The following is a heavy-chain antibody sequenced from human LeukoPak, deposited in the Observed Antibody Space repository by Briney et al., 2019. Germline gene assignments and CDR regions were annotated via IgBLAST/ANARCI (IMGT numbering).Heavy chain of an antibody. CDR2: ISGSAATT. Sequence: GGSLRLSCAASGFTFSTYGMTWVRQAPGKGLEWVSAISGSAATTFYADSVKGRFTISRDNAKNSLYLQMNSLRAEDTAVYYCARDSMVRGGYAYYFDYWGQGTLVTVSS. J-gene: IGHJ4*02. CDR3: ARDSMVRGGYAYYFDY. V-gene: IGHV3-23*01. CDR1: GFTFSTYG. D-gene: IGHD3-10*01.